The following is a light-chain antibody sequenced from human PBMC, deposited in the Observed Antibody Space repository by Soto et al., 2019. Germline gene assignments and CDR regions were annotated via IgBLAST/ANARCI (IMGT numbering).Light chain of an antibody. CDR2: DVS. Sequence: QSALTQPASVSGSPGQSITISCTGTSSDVGDYNYVSWYQQHPGKVPKLMIHDVSHRPSGISHRFSGFKSGNTASLTISGLQAEDEADYYCSSYTISNTLVFGGGTKLTVL. CDR1: SSDVGDYNY. V-gene: IGLV2-14*01. J-gene: IGLJ2*01. CDR3: SSYTISNTLV.